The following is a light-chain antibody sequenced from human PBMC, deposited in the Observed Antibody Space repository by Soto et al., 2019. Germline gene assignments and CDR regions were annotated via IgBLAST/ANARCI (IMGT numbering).Light chain of an antibody. J-gene: IGKJ1*01. Sequence: DIQMTQSPSTLPASVGDTVTITCRASQNIDSWLAWYEQKPGRAPKVLIFDAFSLESGVPSRFSGSGSATEFTLTISSLQPDDFATYYCQQYTTYPWTFGQGTKV. CDR2: DAF. V-gene: IGKV1-5*01. CDR3: QQYTTYPWT. CDR1: QNIDSW.